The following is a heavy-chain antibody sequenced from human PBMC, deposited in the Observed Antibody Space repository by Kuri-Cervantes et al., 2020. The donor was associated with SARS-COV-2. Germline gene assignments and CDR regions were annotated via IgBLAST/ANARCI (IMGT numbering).Heavy chain of an antibody. D-gene: IGHD4-23*01. Sequence: ASVKVSCKAPGYTFTGYYMHWVRQAPGQGLEWMGRINPNSGGTNYAQKFQGRVTMTRDTSISTAYMELSRLRSDDTAVYYCARDPGGLDAFDIWCQGTMVTVSS. J-gene: IGHJ3*02. CDR1: GYTFTGYY. CDR2: INPNSGGT. V-gene: IGHV1-2*06. CDR3: ARDPGGLDAFDI.